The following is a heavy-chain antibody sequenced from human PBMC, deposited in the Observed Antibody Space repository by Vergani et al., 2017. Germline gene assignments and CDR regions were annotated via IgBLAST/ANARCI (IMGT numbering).Heavy chain of an antibody. V-gene: IGHV4-39*07. CDR3: ARDRSPQPSKSSGWYGGVDP. J-gene: IGHJ5*02. D-gene: IGHD6-19*01. Sequence: QLQLQESGPGLVKPSETLSLTCTVSGGSISSSSYYWGWIRQPPGKGLEWIGSIYYSGSTNYNPSLKSRVTISVDTSKNQFSLKLSSVTAADTAVYYCARDRSPQPSKSSGWYGGVDPWGQGTLVTVSS. CDR1: GGSISSSSYY. CDR2: IYYSGST.